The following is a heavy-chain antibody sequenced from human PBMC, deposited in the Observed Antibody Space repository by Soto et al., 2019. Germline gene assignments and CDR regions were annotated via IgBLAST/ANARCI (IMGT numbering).Heavy chain of an antibody. J-gene: IGHJ6*03. D-gene: IGHD3-3*01. CDR3: ARDPLPFWSGYYNYVDV. CDR1: GYTFTSYD. CDR2: MNPNSGNT. V-gene: IGHV1-8*01. Sequence: ASVKVSCKASGYTFTSYDINWVRQATGQGLEWMGWMNPNSGNTGYAQKFQGRVTMTRNTSISTAYMELSSLRSEDTAVYYCARDPLPFWSGYYNYVDVWGKGTTVTVSS.